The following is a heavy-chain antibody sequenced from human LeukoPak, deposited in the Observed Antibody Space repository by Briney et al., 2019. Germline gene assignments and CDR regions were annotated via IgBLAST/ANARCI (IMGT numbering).Heavy chain of an antibody. Sequence: GRSLRLSCAASGFTFDDYAMHWVRQAPGKGLEWVSGISWNSGSIGYADSVKGRFTIFRDNAKNSLYLQMNSLRAEDTAVYYCARSRVDYWGQGTLVTVSS. J-gene: IGHJ4*02. CDR2: ISWNSGSI. CDR1: GFTFDDYA. CDR3: ARSRVDY. V-gene: IGHV3-9*01. D-gene: IGHD3-10*01.